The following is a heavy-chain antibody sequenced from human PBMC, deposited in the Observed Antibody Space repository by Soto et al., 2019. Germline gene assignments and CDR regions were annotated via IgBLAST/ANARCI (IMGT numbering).Heavy chain of an antibody. V-gene: IGHV1-18*01. D-gene: IGHD3-10*01. CDR1: GYTFTSYG. J-gene: IGHJ5*02. CDR3: ARVMVRGVIRVPAPLLEEFNWLEP. CDR2: ISAYNGDT. Sequence: ASVKISCKASGYTFTSYGIIWVRQAPGQGLEWMGWISAYNGDTNYAQNLQGRLTMTTDTSTSTVYMELRSLRSDDTAGYYCARVMVRGVIRVPAPLLEEFNWLEPWGKETLVTVS.